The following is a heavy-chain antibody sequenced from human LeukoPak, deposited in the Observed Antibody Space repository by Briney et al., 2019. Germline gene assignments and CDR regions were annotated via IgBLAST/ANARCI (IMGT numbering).Heavy chain of an antibody. D-gene: IGHD7-27*01. CDR3: TRGGFWGSGRAFDV. CDR1: LESFRTYY. V-gene: IGHV4-34*01. J-gene: IGHJ3*01. Sequence: AETLSLTCAVYLESFRTYYWNWVRQSPGKGLEWIGEINRSGTTNYEPSLKSRVTISADTSKNQFSLKLSSVTAADTAVYYCTRGGFWGSGRAFDVWGQGTMVTGSS. CDR2: INRSGTT.